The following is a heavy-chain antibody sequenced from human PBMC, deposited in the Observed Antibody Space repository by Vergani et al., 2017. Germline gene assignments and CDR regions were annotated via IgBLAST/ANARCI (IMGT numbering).Heavy chain of an antibody. CDR2: ICHTEDT. CDR3: ATIGYRRWGYYFDY. J-gene: IGHJ4*02. V-gene: IGHV4-4*02. D-gene: IGHD2-2*02. Sequence: QLQLQESGPGLVKPSETLSLTCAVSGDSISSNHCWTWVRQPPGKGLEWIGEICHTEDTKYSPSLKSRVTVSVDESRNLFSLRLNSVTAADTAVYYCATIGYRRWGYYFDYWGQGILVTVSS. CDR1: GDSISSNHC.